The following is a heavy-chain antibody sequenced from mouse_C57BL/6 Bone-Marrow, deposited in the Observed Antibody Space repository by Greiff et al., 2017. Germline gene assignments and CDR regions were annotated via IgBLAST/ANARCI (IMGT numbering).Heavy chain of an antibody. D-gene: IGHD1-1*01. CDR3: ARAWYYYGKGRFYALDY. CDR1: GYTFTSYW. J-gene: IGHJ4*01. Sequence: VQLQQPGAELVKPGASVKLSCKASGYTFTSYWMHWVKQRPGQGLEWIGMIHPNSGSTNYTEKFKSKATLTVDKSSSTAYMQLNSLTSEDTAVYCCARAWYYYGKGRFYALDYWGQGTSVTVSS. V-gene: IGHV1-64*01. CDR2: IHPNSGST.